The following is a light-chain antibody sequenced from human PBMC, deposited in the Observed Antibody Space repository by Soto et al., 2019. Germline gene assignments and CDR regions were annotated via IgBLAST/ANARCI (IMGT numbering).Light chain of an antibody. CDR2: EVK. CDR1: TSDIAANNY. V-gene: IGLV2-14*01. CDR3: ASFTTTYTWL. J-gene: IGLJ3*02. Sequence: QSALTQPASVSGSPGQSITISCTGTTSDIAANNYVSWFQQHPGKVPNLLIYEVKNRPSGVSNRFSGSKSGNTASLTISGLQAEDEADYYCASFTTTYTWLFGGGTKLTVL.